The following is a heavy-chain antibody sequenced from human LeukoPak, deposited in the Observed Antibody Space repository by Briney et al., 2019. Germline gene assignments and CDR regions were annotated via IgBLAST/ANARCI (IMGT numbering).Heavy chain of an antibody. Sequence: GGPLRLSCEASGFTFTTYSMTWVRQAPGKGLEWVSIISSGSSAIFSADALKGRFTISRDDAKNLLYPDMNSLRAEDTAVYYCARGHTAVTRHFDFRGQGTLVTVSS. CDR1: GFTFTTYS. J-gene: IGHJ4*02. V-gene: IGHV3-21*01. CDR2: ISSGSSAI. D-gene: IGHD4-17*01. CDR3: ARGHTAVTRHFDF.